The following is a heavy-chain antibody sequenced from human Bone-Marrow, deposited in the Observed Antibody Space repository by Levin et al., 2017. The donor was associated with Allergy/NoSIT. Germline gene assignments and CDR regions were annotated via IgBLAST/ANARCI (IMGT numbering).Heavy chain of an antibody. D-gene: IGHD1-1*01. CDR3: ADFDWT. Sequence: QTGGSLRLSCTASGLDSGFNFRESRMTWVRQSPGKGLECVATIQPDGTEKYYVDSVKGRFTISRDNAKNSLYLQMNSLRVEDTAVYYCADFDWTWGQGTPVTVSS. V-gene: IGHV3-7*01. J-gene: IGHJ4*02. CDR1: GFNFRESR. CDR2: IQPDGTEK.